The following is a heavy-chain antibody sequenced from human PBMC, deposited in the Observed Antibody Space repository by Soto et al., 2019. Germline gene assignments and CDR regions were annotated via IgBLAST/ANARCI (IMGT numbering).Heavy chain of an antibody. J-gene: IGHJ4*02. CDR1: GGSMSNYY. V-gene: IGHV4-4*07. CDR2: IYSGGST. CDR3: ARDLSFIDH. Sequence: NASETLSLTCTVSGGSMSNYYWSWIRQPAGKGLEWIGRIYSGGSTNYNPSLKSRVTMSVDTSDNQFSLKLSSVTAADTAVYYCARDLSFIDHWGQGTLVTVSS.